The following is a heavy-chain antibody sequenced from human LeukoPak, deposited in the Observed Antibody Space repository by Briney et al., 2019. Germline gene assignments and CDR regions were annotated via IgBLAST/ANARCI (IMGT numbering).Heavy chain of an antibody. CDR1: GFIVSTYS. J-gene: IGHJ4*02. V-gene: IGHV3-21*06. CDR3: AKGYSGSYWAVDS. CDR2: ISSSSTDI. Sequence: GGSLRLSCAASGFIVSTYSMNWVRQAPGKGLEWVSSISSSSTDIYYADSVKGRFTISRDNSKNTVDLQMNSLRAEDSALYYCAKGYSGSYWAVDSWGQGTLVTVSS. D-gene: IGHD1-26*01.